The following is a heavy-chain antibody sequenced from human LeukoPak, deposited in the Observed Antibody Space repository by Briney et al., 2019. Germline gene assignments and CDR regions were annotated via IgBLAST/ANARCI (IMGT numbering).Heavy chain of an antibody. D-gene: IGHD3-3*01. Sequence: SETLSLTCAVYGGSFSGYYWSWIRQPPGKGLEWIGYIYYSGSTYYNPSLKSRVTISVDTSKNQFSLKLSSVTAADTAVYYCASINYDSMSAGAFDIWGQGTMVTVSS. CDR1: GGSFSGYY. V-gene: IGHV4-34*09. J-gene: IGHJ3*02. CDR3: ASINYDSMSAGAFDI. CDR2: IYYSGST.